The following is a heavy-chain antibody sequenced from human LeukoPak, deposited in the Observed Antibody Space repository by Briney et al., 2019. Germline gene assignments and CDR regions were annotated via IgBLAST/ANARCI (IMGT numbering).Heavy chain of an antibody. CDR3: ARDSEGSGSYYRLVGAFDI. Sequence: GGSLRLSCAASGFIFSSYAMNWVRQAPGKGLEWVAIISYDGRKKSYADSVKGRFTISRDNSENTLFLQMNSLRAEDTAVYYCARDSEGSGSYYRLVGAFDIWGQGTMVTVSS. V-gene: IGHV3-30*04. J-gene: IGHJ3*02. CDR2: ISYDGRKK. D-gene: IGHD3-10*01. CDR1: GFIFSSYA.